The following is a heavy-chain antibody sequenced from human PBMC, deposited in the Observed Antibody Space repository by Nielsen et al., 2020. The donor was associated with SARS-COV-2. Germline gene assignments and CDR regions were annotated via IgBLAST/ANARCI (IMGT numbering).Heavy chain of an antibody. CDR1: GYSFTSYC. Sequence: GESLKISCKGSGYSFTSYCIGWVRQMPGKGLEWVGIIYPGDSDTRYSPSFQGQVTISADKSISTAYLQWSSLKASDTAMYYCARHQYYYDSSFDYWGQGTLVTVSS. J-gene: IGHJ4*02. D-gene: IGHD3-22*01. CDR3: ARHQYYYDSSFDY. V-gene: IGHV5-51*01. CDR2: IYPGDSDT.